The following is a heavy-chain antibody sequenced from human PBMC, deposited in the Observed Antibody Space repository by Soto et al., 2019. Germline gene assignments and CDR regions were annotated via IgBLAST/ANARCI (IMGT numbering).Heavy chain of an antibody. CDR2: IYYSGST. V-gene: IGHV4-39*01. D-gene: IGHD2-2*01. CDR3: AIARGGYCSSTICRLYYYYYYMDV. Sequence: SETLSLTCTVSGGSISSSSYYWGWIRQPPGKGLEWIGSIYYSGSTYYNPSLKSRVTISVDTSKNQFSLKLSSVTAADTAVYYCAIARGGYCSSTICRLYYYYYYMDVWGKGTTVTVSS. CDR1: GGSISSSSYY. J-gene: IGHJ6*03.